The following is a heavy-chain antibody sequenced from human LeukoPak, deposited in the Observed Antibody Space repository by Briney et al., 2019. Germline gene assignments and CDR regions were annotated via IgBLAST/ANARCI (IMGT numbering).Heavy chain of an antibody. Sequence: SSETLSPTCTVSGGSISSSSYYWGWIRQPPGKGLEWIGSIYYSGSTYYNPSLKSRVTISVDTSKNQFSLKLSSVTAADTAVYYCARHSRGTMVRGLRRWFDPWGQGTLVTVSS. D-gene: IGHD3-10*01. V-gene: IGHV4-39*01. CDR3: ARHSRGTMVRGLRRWFDP. J-gene: IGHJ5*02. CDR2: IYYSGST. CDR1: GGSISSSSYY.